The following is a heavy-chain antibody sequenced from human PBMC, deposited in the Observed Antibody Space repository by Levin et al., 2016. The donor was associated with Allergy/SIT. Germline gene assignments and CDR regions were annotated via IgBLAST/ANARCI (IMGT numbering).Heavy chain of an antibody. J-gene: IGHJ6*03. V-gene: IGHV3-7*03. D-gene: IGHD4-17*01. Sequence: VRQAPGKGLEWVANIKQDGSEKYYVDSVKGRFTISRDNAKNSLYLQMNSLRAEDTAVYYCARDSYDYGDYPLWYYYYYMDVVGTKGPRSPSP. CDR3: ARDSYDYGDYPLWYYYYYMDV. CDR2: IKQDGSEK.